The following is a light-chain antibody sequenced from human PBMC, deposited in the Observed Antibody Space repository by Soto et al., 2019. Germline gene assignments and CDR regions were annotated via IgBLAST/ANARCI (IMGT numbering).Light chain of an antibody. V-gene: IGLV2-14*03. CDR1: NSDVGGYNY. Sequence: QSALTQPASVSGSPGQSITISCTGTNSDVGGYNYVSWYQQHPGKAPKLLIYDVSSRPSGLSNRFSGSKSGNTASLTISGLQAEDEADYYCSSYTSSTFYVFGTGTKVTVL. J-gene: IGLJ1*01. CDR3: SSYTSSTFYV. CDR2: DVS.